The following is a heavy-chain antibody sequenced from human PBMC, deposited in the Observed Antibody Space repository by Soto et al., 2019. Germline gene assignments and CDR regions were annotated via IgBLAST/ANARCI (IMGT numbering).Heavy chain of an antibody. D-gene: IGHD1-26*01. CDR1: GGSISSYY. CDR2: IVYSGSA. CDR3: ARDFVVGGPTINYYYGMDV. Sequence: SETLSLTCTVSGGSISSYYWNWIRQPPGRRLEWIGYIVYSGSANYNPSLKSRVTMSVDTSKSQFSLKLTSVTAADTAVYYCARDFVVGGPTINYYYGMDVWGQGTTVTVSS. V-gene: IGHV4-59*12. J-gene: IGHJ6*02.